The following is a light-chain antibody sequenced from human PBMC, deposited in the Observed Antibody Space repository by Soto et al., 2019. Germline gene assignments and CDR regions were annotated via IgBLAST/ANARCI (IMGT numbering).Light chain of an antibody. V-gene: IGKV1-39*01. CDR2: AAS. CDR3: QQSYSNTRT. CDR1: QSMSTY. Sequence: IQMTQSPSSLSACVGDRATIACRASQSMSTYLNWYQQKPGKATKLLIYAASSLQSGVPSRFSASGSGTDFTLNISSLQPEDFATYYCQQSYSNTRTFG. J-gene: IGKJ2*02.